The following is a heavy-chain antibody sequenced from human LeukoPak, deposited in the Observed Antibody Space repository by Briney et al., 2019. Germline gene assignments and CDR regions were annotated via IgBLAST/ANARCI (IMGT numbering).Heavy chain of an antibody. CDR2: ISSSSSYI. D-gene: IGHD6-19*01. CDR3: ARAIAVAGNDAFDI. V-gene: IGHV3-21*01. J-gene: IGHJ3*02. Sequence: PGGSLRLSCAASGFTFSSYSMNWVRQAPGKGLEWVSSISSSSSYIYYADSVKGRFTISRDNAKNSLYLQMNSLRAEDTAVYYCARAIAVAGNDAFDIWGQGTMVTVSS. CDR1: GFTFSSYS.